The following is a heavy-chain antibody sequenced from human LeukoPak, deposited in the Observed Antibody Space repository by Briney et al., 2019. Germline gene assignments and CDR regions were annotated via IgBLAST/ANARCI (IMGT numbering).Heavy chain of an antibody. CDR1: GGSFSGHY. J-gene: IGHJ6*03. CDR3: ARVGPWVNPDYYYYYMDV. Sequence: SETLSLTCAVSGGSFSGHYWNWIRQPPGKGLEWIGEINHGGSTNYNPSLKSRVTISVDTSQNQFSLRLSSVTAADTAVYYCARVGPWVNPDYYYYYMDVWGKGTTVTVSS. V-gene: IGHV4-34*01. D-gene: IGHD1-14*01. CDR2: INHGGST.